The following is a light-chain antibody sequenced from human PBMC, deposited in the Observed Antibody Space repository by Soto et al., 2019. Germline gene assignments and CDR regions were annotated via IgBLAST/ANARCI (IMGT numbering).Light chain of an antibody. CDR3: QHYGTIPWT. Sequence: EIVLTQSPGTLSLSPGERVTLSCRASQSVCSRCLAWYQQKPGQSPRLLIYGASSRATGIPDRFSGSGSGTDFTLTISRLEPEDFAVYYFQHYGTIPWTFGQGTKVGIK. J-gene: IGKJ1*01. V-gene: IGKV3-20*01. CDR2: GAS. CDR1: QSVCSRC.